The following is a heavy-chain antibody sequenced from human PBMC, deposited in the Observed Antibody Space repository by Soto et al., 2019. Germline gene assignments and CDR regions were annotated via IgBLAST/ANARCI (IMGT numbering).Heavy chain of an antibody. CDR3: AISIPVAGTRDY. Sequence: QVKLVQSGAEVKKPGASVKVSCKASGYTFTSYDINWVRQATVQGLEWMGWMNPNSVNTGYAQKFQGRVNMTRKTSISTAYMELSSLRSEDTAVYYCAISIPVAGTRDYLGQGTLVTVSS. CDR2: MNPNSVNT. D-gene: IGHD6-19*01. V-gene: IGHV1-8*01. CDR1: GYTFTSYD. J-gene: IGHJ4*02.